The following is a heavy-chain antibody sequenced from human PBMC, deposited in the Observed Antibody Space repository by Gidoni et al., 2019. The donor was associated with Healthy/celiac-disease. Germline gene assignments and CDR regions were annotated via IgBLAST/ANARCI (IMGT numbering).Heavy chain of an antibody. D-gene: IGHD5-18*01. CDR3: ARGQPGGYSYGRTDY. Sequence: QVQLQQWGAGLLKPSETLSLTCAVSGGSFSGYYWSWIRQPPGKGLEWIGEINHSGSTNYNPSLKSRVTISVDTSKNQFSLKLSSVTAADTAVYYCARGQPGGYSYGRTDYWGQGTLVTVSS. J-gene: IGHJ4*02. CDR1: GGSFSGYY. CDR2: INHSGST. V-gene: IGHV4-34*01.